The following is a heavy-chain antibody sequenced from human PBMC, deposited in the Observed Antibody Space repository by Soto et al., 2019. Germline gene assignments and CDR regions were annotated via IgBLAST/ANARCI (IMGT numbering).Heavy chain of an antibody. J-gene: IGHJ5*02. CDR3: AXXXXXGTTMFRXXDP. CDR1: GGSISSSSYY. D-gene: IGHD1-1*01. CDR2: IYYSGST. Sequence: QXXXQXSGPGLVKPSETLSLTCTVSGGSISSSSYYWGWIRQPPGKGLEWIGSIYYSGSTYYNPSXXXXXXXXXXXXXXXXXXXXXXXXXXXXXXXXXAXXXXXGTTMFRXXDPWGQGTLVTVSS. V-gene: IGHV4-39*01.